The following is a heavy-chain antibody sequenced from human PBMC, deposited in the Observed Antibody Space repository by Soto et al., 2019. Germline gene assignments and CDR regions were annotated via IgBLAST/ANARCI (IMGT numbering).Heavy chain of an antibody. CDR3: AREYSGYGSVDY. Sequence: SETLSLTCTVSGGSISSSTSSWGWIRQPPGKGLEWIVSMYDSGTANYNPSLRSRVTISVDTSKNQFSLKLSSVTAADTAVYYCAREYSGYGSVDYWGQGTLVTVS. J-gene: IGHJ4*02. CDR2: MYDSGTA. CDR1: GGSISSSTSS. D-gene: IGHD5-12*01. V-gene: IGHV4-39*07.